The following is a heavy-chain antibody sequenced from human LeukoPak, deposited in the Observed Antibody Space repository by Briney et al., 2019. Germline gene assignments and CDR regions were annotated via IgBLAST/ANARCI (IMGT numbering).Heavy chain of an antibody. Sequence: SETLSLTCSVSGGSITSGAYYWTWIRQHPGKGLEWIGYIYHSGAALYTPPLKSRVSISVDTSKNQFSLRLSSVTAADTAVYYCARGRPDSGDYIYPFDYWGQGSLVTVSS. J-gene: IGHJ4*02. CDR2: IYHSGAA. V-gene: IGHV4-31*03. CDR1: GGSITSGAYY. D-gene: IGHD4-17*01. CDR3: ARGRPDSGDYIYPFDY.